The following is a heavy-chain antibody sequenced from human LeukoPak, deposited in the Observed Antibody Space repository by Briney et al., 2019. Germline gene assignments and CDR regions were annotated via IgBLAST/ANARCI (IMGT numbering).Heavy chain of an antibody. Sequence: GGSLRLPCAASGFTFNIYNMNWVRQAPGKGLEWVSYITSSSSAIYYADSVKGRFTISRDNAENSLYLQMNSLRAEDTAVYYCARDGGYCSSTSCSPLWGQGTLVTVSS. J-gene: IGHJ4*02. V-gene: IGHV3-48*01. CDR3: ARDGGYCSSTSCSPL. CDR2: ITSSSSAI. CDR1: GFTFNIYN. D-gene: IGHD2-2*01.